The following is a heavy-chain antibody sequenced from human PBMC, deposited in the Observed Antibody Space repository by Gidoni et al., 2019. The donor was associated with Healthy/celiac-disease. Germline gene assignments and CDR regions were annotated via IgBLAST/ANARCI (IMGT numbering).Heavy chain of an antibody. CDR3: AKDIGTAGYYGMDV. J-gene: IGHJ6*02. Sequence: EVQLLESGGGLVQPGGSLRLSCAASGFTFSSYAMSWVRQAPGKWLEWVSAISGSGGSTYYADAVKGRFTISRDNSKNTLYLQMNSLRAEDTAVYYCAKDIGTAGYYGMDVWGQGTTVTVSS. CDR1: GFTFSSYA. V-gene: IGHV3-23*01. CDR2: ISGSGGST. D-gene: IGHD6-13*01.